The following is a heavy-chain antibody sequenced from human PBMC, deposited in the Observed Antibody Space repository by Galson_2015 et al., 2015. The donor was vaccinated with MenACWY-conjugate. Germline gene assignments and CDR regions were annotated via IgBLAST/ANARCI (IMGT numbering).Heavy chain of an antibody. J-gene: IGHJ4*02. CDR3: ARGVNLSTMAGY. D-gene: IGHD3-10*01. CDR1: GGSISRYY. CDR2: MYYSGSA. V-gene: IGHV4-59*01. Sequence: ETLSLTCTVAGGSISRYYWSWIRQPPGKGLEWIGYMYYSGSANYNPSLKSRVTISVDTSKNQFSLKLSSVTAADTAVYYCARGVNLSTMAGYWGQGTLVTVSS.